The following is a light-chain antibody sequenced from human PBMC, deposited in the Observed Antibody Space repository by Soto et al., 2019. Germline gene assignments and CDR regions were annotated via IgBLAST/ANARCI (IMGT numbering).Light chain of an antibody. CDR2: GTS. CDR1: QSVSSSY. V-gene: IGKV3-20*01. CDR3: QQYGISSCT. J-gene: IGKJ1*01. Sequence: EIVLTQSPGTLSLSPGERATLSCRASQSVSSSYLAWYQQKPGQAPRLLIYGTSSRATAIPDRFSGSGSGTDFTLTISRLEPVDFAAYYSQQYGISSCTFGQGT.